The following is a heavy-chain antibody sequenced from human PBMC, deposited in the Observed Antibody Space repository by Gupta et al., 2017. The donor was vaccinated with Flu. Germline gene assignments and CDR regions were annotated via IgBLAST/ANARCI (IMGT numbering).Heavy chain of an antibody. V-gene: IGHV3-7*04. CDR3: ARMWSSEDYNGRYRTFDY. D-gene: IGHD2-21*01. J-gene: IGHJ4*02. Sequence: ELQLVESGGGLVQPGGSLILSCSASGFSFSASWMTWLRQAPGKGLEWVAIIKQDGSEKYYVDSVKGRFTISRDNAKNSMSLQMNNLRAEDTAVYFCARMWSSEDYNGRYRTFDYWGQGALVTVSS. CDR2: IKQDGSEK. CDR1: GFSFSASW.